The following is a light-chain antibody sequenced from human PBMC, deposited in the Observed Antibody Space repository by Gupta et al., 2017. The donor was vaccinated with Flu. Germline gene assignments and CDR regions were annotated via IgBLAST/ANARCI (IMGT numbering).Light chain of an antibody. CDR2: GAS. CDR3: KQEDTEPPADT. Sequence: LSLAPGERATLSCRASQSVRSNSLAWYQQRPGQAPRLLIYGASYRAAGVPERFSGSGSGTDFTLTISRLEPEDFAMYYCKQEDTEPPADTFGPGTKVEIK. V-gene: IGKV3-20*01. J-gene: IGKJ3*01. CDR1: QSVRSNS.